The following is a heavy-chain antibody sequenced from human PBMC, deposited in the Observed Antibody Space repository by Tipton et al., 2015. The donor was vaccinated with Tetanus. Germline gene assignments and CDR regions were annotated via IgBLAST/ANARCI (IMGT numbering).Heavy chain of an antibody. J-gene: IGHJ3*02. D-gene: IGHD6-19*01. V-gene: IGHV5-51*01. CDR2: IYPGDSDT. Sequence: QLVQSGAEVKKPGESLKISCKGSGYSFTSYWIGWVRQMPGQGLEWMGIIYPGDSDTRYSPSFQGRVTISADKSIGTACLRWSSLKASDPAMYYCARSRWLVQDAFDIWGQGTMVTVSS. CDR3: ARSRWLVQDAFDI. CDR1: GYSFTSYW.